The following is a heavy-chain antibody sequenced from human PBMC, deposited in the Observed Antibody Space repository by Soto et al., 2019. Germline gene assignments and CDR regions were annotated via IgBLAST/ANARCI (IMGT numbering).Heavy chain of an antibody. J-gene: IGHJ3*02. Sequence: QVQLQESGPGLVKPSETLSLTCTVSGGSISSYYWSWIRQPPGKGLEWIGYIYYSGSTNYNPSLKSRVTLAVDTSKNQFSLKLSSVTAADTAVYYCARANPPFWSGYPDAFDIWGQGTMVTVSS. CDR1: GGSISSYY. D-gene: IGHD3-3*01. CDR3: ARANPPFWSGYPDAFDI. CDR2: IYYSGST. V-gene: IGHV4-59*01.